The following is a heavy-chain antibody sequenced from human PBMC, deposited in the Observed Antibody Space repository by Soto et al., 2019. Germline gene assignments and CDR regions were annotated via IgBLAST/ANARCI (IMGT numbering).Heavy chain of an antibody. D-gene: IGHD4-17*01. V-gene: IGHV3-21*01. Sequence: GGSLRLSCAASGFTFSGYSMNWVRRAPGKGLEWVSSISSSSSYIYYADSVKGRFTISRDNAKNSLYLQMNSLRAEDTAVYYCARDRATTGGMDVWGQGTTVTVSS. CDR1: GFTFSGYS. J-gene: IGHJ6*02. CDR3: ARDRATTGGMDV. CDR2: ISSSSSYI.